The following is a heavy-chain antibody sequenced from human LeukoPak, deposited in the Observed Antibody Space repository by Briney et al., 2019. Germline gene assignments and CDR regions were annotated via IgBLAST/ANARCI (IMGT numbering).Heavy chain of an antibody. CDR1: GFTFNNHW. V-gene: IGHV3-7*01. D-gene: IGHD7-27*01. CDR3: ARDANWASDY. J-gene: IGHJ4*02. CDR2: INKDGSEK. Sequence: GGSLRLSCAASGFTFNNHWMVWVRQAPGEGLEWVANINKDGSEKFYGDSVKGRFTISRDNAKNSLYLQMNSLRAADTAVYYCARDANWASDYWGQGTLVTVSS.